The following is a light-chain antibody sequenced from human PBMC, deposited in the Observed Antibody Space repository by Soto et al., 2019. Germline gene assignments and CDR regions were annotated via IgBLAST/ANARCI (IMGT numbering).Light chain of an antibody. V-gene: IGKV3D-15*01. CDR2: GAS. Sequence: EIVLTQSPGTLSLSPGERATLSCRASQSVSNNYLAWYQQKPGQAPRLLIFGASSRATGIPARFSGSGSGTEFNLTISSLQSEDFAVYFCQQYDDWLRLTFGGGTKVDNK. J-gene: IGKJ4*01. CDR1: QSVSNN. CDR3: QQYDDWLRLT.